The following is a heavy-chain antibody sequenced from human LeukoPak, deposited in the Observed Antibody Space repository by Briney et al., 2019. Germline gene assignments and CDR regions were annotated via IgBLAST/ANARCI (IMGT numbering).Heavy chain of an antibody. D-gene: IGHD2-15*01. CDR1: GFTFSSYS. V-gene: IGHV3-21*01. CDR3: ARDADIVVVVAAPDWFDP. Sequence: GGSLRLSCAASGFTFSSYSMNWVRQAPGKGLEWVSSISSSSSSYIYYADSVKGRFTISRDNAKNSLYLQMNSLRAEDTAVYYCARDADIVVVVAAPDWFDPWGQGTLVTVSS. CDR2: ISSSSSSYI. J-gene: IGHJ5*02.